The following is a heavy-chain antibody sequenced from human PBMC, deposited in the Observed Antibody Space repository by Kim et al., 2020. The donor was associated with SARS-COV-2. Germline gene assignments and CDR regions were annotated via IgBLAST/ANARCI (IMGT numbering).Heavy chain of an antibody. V-gene: IGHV1-2*04. J-gene: IGHJ6*02. Sequence: ASVKVSCKASGYTFTGYYMHWVRQAPGQGLEWMGWINPNSGGTNYAQKFQGWVTMTRDTSISTAYMELSRLRSDDTAVYYCARGGSGSNRWVYYGMDVWGQGTTVTVSS. CDR1: GYTFTGYY. CDR2: INPNSGGT. CDR3: ARGGSGSNRWVYYGMDV. D-gene: IGHD3-10*01.